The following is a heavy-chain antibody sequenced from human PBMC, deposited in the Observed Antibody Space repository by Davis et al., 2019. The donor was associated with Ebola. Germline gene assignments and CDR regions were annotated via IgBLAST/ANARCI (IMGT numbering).Heavy chain of an antibody. J-gene: IGHJ6*04. D-gene: IGHD1-14*01. CDR2: ISGSGGST. V-gene: IGHV3-23*01. Sequence: GESLKISCTDSVITFSSYAMTWVRQAPGKGLEWVSVISGSGGSTYYADSVKGRFTISRDNSRDTLYLHMNSLRPEDTAVYYCARNLAGMDVWGKGTTVTVSS. CDR1: VITFSSYA. CDR3: ARNLAGMDV.